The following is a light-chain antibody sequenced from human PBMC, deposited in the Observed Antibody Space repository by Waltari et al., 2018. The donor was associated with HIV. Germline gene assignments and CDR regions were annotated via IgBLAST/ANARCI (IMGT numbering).Light chain of an antibody. Sequence: QSGRTQQPSGSGAPGQGVTISCSGSGANMGNPVYWYRQLPGTAPKVLIHRDNHRPSGVPDRCSGSSSGTSASLDVIGLRSEDEANYSCAAWDDILSGWVFGGGTKLTVL. CDR1: GANMGNP. J-gene: IGLJ3*02. CDR3: AAWDDILSGWV. CDR2: RDN. V-gene: IGLV1-47*01.